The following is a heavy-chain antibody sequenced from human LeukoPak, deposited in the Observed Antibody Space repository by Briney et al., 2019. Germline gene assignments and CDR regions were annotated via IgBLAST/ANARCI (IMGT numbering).Heavy chain of an antibody. D-gene: IGHD7-27*01. V-gene: IGHV6-1*01. J-gene: IGHJ1*01. CDR2: TYYRSKWFT. CDR3: ADWGPN. Sequence: SQTLSLTCVISGESVSSNSAEWIWMRESPSRGLEWLGRTYYRSKWFTESAPSVKGRITITPDSSKNQFSLELNSVTPEDTAVYYCADWGPNWGLGTRVTVSS. CDR1: GESVSSNSAE.